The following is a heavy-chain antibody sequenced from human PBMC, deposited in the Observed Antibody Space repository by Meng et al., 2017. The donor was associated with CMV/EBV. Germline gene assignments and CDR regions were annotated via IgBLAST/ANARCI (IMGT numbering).Heavy chain of an antibody. D-gene: IGHD3-3*01. V-gene: IGHV1-18*01. CDR1: GYTFTSYG. CDR3: ARDLWKYYDFWSGYRYLDY. J-gene: IGHJ4*02. Sequence: ASVKVSCKASGYTFTSYGISWVRQAPGQGLEWMGWISAYNGDTNYAQTLQGRVTMTTDTSTSTAYMELRSLRSDDTAVYYCARDLWKYYDFWSGYRYLDYWGQGTLVTVSS. CDR2: ISAYNGDT.